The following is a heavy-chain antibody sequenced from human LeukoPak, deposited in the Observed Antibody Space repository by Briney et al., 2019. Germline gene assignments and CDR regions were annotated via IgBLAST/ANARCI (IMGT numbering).Heavy chain of an antibody. J-gene: IGHJ6*03. CDR2: ISGSGTSV. V-gene: IGHV3-23*01. Sequence: PGESLRLSCAASGFTFSSYAMSWVRQAPGKGLQWVSSISGSGTSVNYADSVKGRFSISRDNSKNTLYLQMTNLRAEDTAVYYCAKIPSVNYYMDVWGKGTTVTVPS. CDR1: GFTFSSYA. CDR3: AKIPSVNYYMDV. D-gene: IGHD5/OR15-5a*01.